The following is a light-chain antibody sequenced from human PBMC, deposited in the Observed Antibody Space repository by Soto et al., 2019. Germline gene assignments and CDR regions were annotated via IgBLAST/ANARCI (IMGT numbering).Light chain of an antibody. V-gene: IGLV2-11*01. CDR2: DVS. CDR1: SSDVGGYNY. J-gene: IGLJ2*01. Sequence: QSALTQPRSVSGSPGQSVTISCTGTSSDVGGYNYVSWYQQHPGKAPKLMIYDVSKRPSGVPDRFSGSKSGNTASLTISGLQAEDEADYDCCSFAGSNTVDVVFGGGTQLTVL. CDR3: CSFAGSNTVDVV.